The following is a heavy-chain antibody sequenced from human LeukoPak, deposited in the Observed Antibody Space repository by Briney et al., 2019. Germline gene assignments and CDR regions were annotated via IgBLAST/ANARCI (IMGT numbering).Heavy chain of an antibody. CDR1: GFTFGDYA. Sequence: GGSLRLSCTASGFTFGDYAMSWFRQAPGKGLEWVGFIRSKVYGERTEYAASVKGRFTISRDDSKSIAYLQMNSLKTEDTAVFHCTRAGRYSGYDYSDYWGQGTLVTVSS. D-gene: IGHD5-12*01. J-gene: IGHJ4*02. V-gene: IGHV3-49*03. CDR2: IRSKVYGERT. CDR3: TRAGRYSGYDYSDY.